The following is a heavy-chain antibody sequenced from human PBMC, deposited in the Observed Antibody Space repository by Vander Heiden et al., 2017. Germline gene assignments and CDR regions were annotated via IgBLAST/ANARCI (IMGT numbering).Heavy chain of an antibody. V-gene: IGHV3-23*01. Sequence: EVQLLESGGGLVQPGGSLRLSCAASGFIFSTYAMSWVRQASVKGLEWVSSISISGGNTYYADSVKGRFTISRDNSKNTLYLQMNFLRAEDTAVYYCAKRQRNRSGYEGGNWFDSWGQGTLVTVSS. D-gene: IGHD3-22*01. CDR3: AKRQRNRSGYEGGNWFDS. CDR2: ISISGGNT. J-gene: IGHJ5*01. CDR1: GFIFSTYA.